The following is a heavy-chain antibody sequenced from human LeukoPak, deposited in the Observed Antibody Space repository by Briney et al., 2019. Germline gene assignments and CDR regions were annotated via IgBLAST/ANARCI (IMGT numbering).Heavy chain of an antibody. D-gene: IGHD6-13*01. Sequence: GESLKISCKGSGYSFTSYWIGWVRQMPGKGLEWMGIIYPGDSDTRYSPSFQGQVTISADKSISTAYLQWSSLKASDTAMYYCARVSAAGRENNWFDPWGQGTLVTVSS. CDR1: GYSFTSYW. J-gene: IGHJ5*02. V-gene: IGHV5-51*01. CDR2: IYPGDSDT. CDR3: ARVSAAGRENNWFDP.